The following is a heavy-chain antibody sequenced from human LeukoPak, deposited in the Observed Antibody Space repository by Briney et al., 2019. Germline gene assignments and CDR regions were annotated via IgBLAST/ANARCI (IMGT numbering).Heavy chain of an antibody. Sequence: SETLSLTCTVSGGSIISGGYYWSWIRQHPGKGLEWIGYIYYSGSTFHNPSLKSRVTISVDTSKNQFSLKLNSVTAADTAVYYCAADLQAFAFDIWGQGTMVTVSS. CDR1: GGSIISGGYY. J-gene: IGHJ3*02. CDR3: AADLQAFAFDI. CDR2: IYYSGST. D-gene: IGHD3-3*02. V-gene: IGHV4-31*03.